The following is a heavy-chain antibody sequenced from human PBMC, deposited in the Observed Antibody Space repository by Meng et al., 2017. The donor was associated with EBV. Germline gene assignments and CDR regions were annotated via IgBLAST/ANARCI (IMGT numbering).Heavy chain of an antibody. Sequence: QVLSGRAEAEVKKPVASVKVSCKASGYTFTSYGISWVRQAPGQGLEWMGWISAYNGNTNYAQKLQGRVTMTTDTSTSTAHMELRSLRSDDTAVYYCARGLDYFDYWGQGTLVTVSS. CDR3: ARGLDYFDY. V-gene: IGHV1-18*01. CDR1: GYTFTSYG. CDR2: ISAYNGNT. J-gene: IGHJ4*02.